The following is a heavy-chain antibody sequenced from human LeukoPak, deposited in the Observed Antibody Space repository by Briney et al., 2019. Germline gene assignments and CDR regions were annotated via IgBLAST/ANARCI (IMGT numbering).Heavy chain of an antibody. J-gene: IGHJ4*02. CDR1: GFTLSSYA. D-gene: IGHD3-10*01. V-gene: IGHV3-23*01. CDR3: AKGGPYYYGSGSYPLGY. Sequence: GGSLRLSCAASGFTLSSYAMSWVRQAPGKGLEWVSAISGSGGSTYYADSVKGRFTISRDNSKNTLYLQMNSLRAEDTAVYYCAKGGPYYYGSGSYPLGYWGQGTLVTVSS. CDR2: ISGSGGST.